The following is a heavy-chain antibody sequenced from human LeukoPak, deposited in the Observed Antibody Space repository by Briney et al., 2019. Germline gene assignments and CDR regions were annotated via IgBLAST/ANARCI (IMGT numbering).Heavy chain of an antibody. CDR2: IYYSGST. D-gene: IGHD6-13*01. Sequence: PSETLSLTCTVSGGSISSSSYYWGWIRQPPGKGLEWIGSIYYSGSTYYNPSLKSRVTISVDTSKNQFSLKLSSVTAADTAVYYCARRDSTGTYSSCWYGDGFETCGQGTMVTVSS. J-gene: IGHJ3*02. CDR3: ARRDSTGTYSSCWYGDGFET. V-gene: IGHV4-39*01. CDR1: GGSISSSSYY.